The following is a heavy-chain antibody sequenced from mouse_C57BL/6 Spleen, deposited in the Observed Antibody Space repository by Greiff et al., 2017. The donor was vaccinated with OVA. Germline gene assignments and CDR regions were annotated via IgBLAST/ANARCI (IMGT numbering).Heavy chain of an antibody. CDR3: TRGCLDGYYFDY. CDR1: GFTFSSYA. V-gene: IGHV5-9-1*02. Sequence: EVKLMESGEGLVKPGGSLKLSCAASGFTFSSYAMSWVRQTPEKRLEWVAYISSGGDYIYYADTVKGRFTISRDNARNTLYLQMSSLKSEDTAMYYCTRGCLDGYYFDYWGQGTTLTVSS. CDR2: ISSGGDYI. J-gene: IGHJ2*01.